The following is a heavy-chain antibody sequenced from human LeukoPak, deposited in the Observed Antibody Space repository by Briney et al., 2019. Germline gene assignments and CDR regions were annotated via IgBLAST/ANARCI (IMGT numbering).Heavy chain of an antibody. CDR2: ISGSSNTI. J-gene: IGHJ4*02. D-gene: IGHD2-15*01. V-gene: IGHV3-48*01. Sequence: GGSLRLSCAASGFTFSTYSMSWVRQAPGKGLEWVSYISGSSNTIYYADSVKGRFTISRDNSKNTLYLQMNSLRAEDTAVYYCVRELEGGLGDYWGQGTLVTVSS. CDR1: GFTFSTYS. CDR3: VRELEGGLGDY.